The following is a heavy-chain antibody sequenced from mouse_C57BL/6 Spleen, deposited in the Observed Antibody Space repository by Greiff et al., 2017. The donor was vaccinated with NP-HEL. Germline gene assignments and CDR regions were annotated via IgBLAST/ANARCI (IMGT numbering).Heavy chain of an antibody. CDR1: GYTFTSYW. CDR2: IDPSDSYT. CDR3: ARGGYPFAY. D-gene: IGHD2-2*01. J-gene: IGHJ3*01. V-gene: IGHV1-69*01. Sequence: SCKASGYTFTSYWMHWVKQRPGQGLEWIGEIDPSDSYTNYNQKFKGKSTLTVDKSSSTAYMQLSSLTSEDSAVYYCARGGYPFAYWGQGTLVTVSA.